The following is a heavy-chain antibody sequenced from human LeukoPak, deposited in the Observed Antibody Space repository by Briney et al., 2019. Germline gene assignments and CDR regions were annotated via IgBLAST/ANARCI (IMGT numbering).Heavy chain of an antibody. CDR1: EFSVGSNY. Sequence: GGSLRLSCAASEFSVGSNYMTWVRQAPGKGLEWVSLIYSGGSTYYADSVKGRFTISRDNSKNTLYLQMNSLRAEDTAVYYCARDPGYCSGGSCQYYYYYYRDVWGKGTTVTVSS. D-gene: IGHD2-15*01. CDR3: ARDPGYCSGGSCQYYYYYYRDV. V-gene: IGHV3-66*01. J-gene: IGHJ6*03. CDR2: IYSGGST.